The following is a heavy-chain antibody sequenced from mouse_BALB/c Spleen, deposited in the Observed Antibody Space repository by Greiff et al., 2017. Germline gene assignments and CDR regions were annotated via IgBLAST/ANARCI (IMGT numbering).Heavy chain of an antibody. V-gene: IGHV5-6-2*01. Sequence: EVQLQQSGGGLVKLGGSLKLSCAASGFTFSSYYMSWVRQTPEKRLELVAAINSNGGSTYYPDTVKGRFTISRDNAKNTLYLQMSSLKSEDTALYYCARSMSTTGAFAYWGQGTLVTVSA. CDR2: INSNGGST. D-gene: IGHD2-4*01. J-gene: IGHJ3*01. CDR1: GFTFSSYY. CDR3: ARSMSTTGAFAY.